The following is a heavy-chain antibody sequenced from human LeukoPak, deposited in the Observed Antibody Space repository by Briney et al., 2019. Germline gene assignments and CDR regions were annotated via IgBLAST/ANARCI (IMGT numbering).Heavy chain of an antibody. CDR3: ARGGQGDIVVVPAATPFDY. CDR1: GYTFTSYY. Sequence: ASVKVSCKASGYTFTSYYMHWVRQAPGQGLEWMGIINPSGGSTSYAQKFQGRVTMTRDTSTSTVYMELSSLRSEDTAVYYCARGGQGDIVVVPAATPFDYWGQGTLVTVSS. CDR2: INPSGGST. D-gene: IGHD2-2*01. V-gene: IGHV1-46*01. J-gene: IGHJ4*02.